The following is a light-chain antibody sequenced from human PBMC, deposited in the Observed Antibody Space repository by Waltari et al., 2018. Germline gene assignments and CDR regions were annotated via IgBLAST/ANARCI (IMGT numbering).Light chain of an antibody. CDR1: QNIRTR. Sequence: DVQMTQSPSSLSASIADRVTITCRASQNIRTRLIWYQQKPGRARKVLIYEVSNLQSGVPSRFSGTGSGTDFTLTISSPQPEDSATYYCQQSSHIPYTFGQGTKLEIK. CDR3: QQSSHIPYT. V-gene: IGKV1-39*01. CDR2: EVS. J-gene: IGKJ2*01.